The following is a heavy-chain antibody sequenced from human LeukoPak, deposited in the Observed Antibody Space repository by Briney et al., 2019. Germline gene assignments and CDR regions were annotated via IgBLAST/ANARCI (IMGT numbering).Heavy chain of an antibody. D-gene: IGHD2-15*01. V-gene: IGHV5-51*01. CDR2: IYPGDSDT. CDR3: ARGYCSGGSCYEDWFDP. J-gene: IGHJ5*02. Sequence: GESLKISCKGSGYSFTSYWIGWVRQMPGKGLEWMGIIYPGDSDTRYSPSFQGQVTISADKSISTAYLQWSSLKASDTAMYYCARGYCSGGSCYEDWFDPRGQGTLVTVSS. CDR1: GYSFTSYW.